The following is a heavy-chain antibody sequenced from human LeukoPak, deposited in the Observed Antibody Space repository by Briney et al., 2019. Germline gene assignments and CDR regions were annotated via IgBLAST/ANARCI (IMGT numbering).Heavy chain of an antibody. J-gene: IGHJ6*03. D-gene: IGHD6-13*01. CDR3: ASWSWYNYSYYMDS. CDR1: GGSISTYY. Sequence: PSETLSLTCTVSGGSISTYYWSWIRQPAGKGLEWIGRISTSGNTDYNPSLKSRVAMSVDTSKNQFSLKLSSVTAADTAVYYCASWSWYNYSYYMDSWGKGNTVNVSS. V-gene: IGHV4-4*07. CDR2: ISTSGNT.